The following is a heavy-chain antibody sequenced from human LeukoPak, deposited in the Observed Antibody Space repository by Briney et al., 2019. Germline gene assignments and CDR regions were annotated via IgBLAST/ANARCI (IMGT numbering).Heavy chain of an antibody. CDR3: ARDIVLMVYDY. V-gene: IGHV3-23*01. J-gene: IGHJ4*02. CDR1: GFTFSSYA. D-gene: IGHD2-8*01. Sequence: PGGSLRLSCAASGFTFSSYAMSWVRQAPGKGLEWVSAISGSGGSTYYADSMKGRFTISRDNSKNTLYLQMNSLRAEDTAIYYCARDIVLMVYDYWGQGTLVTVSS. CDR2: ISGSGGST.